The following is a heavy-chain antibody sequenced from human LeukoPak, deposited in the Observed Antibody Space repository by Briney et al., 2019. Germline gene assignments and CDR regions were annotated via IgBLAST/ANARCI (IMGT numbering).Heavy chain of an antibody. CDR3: ARGSGSYARD. CDR1: GGSISSGNYY. V-gene: IGHV4-61*02. J-gene: IGHJ4*02. Sequence: SETLSLTCTVSGGSISSGNYYYSWIRQPAGKGLEWIGRIYTSGSTNYNPSLKSRVTMSVDTSKNQFSLKLSSVTAADTAVYYCARGSGSYARDWGQGTLVTVSS. D-gene: IGHD1-26*01. CDR2: IYTSGST.